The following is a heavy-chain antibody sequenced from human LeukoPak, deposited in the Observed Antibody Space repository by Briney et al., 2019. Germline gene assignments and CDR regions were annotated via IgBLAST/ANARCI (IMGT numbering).Heavy chain of an antibody. CDR2: IYYSGST. CDR3: ARRAYSSFPYYFDF. D-gene: IGHD6-6*01. CDR1: GGSISSSNYY. J-gene: IGHJ4*02. Sequence: SETLSLTCTVFGGSISSSNYYWDWIRQPPGKGLEWIGSIYYSGSTDYNPSLKSRVTISVDTSKSQFSLKVTSVTASDTAVYYCARRAYSSFPYYFDFWGQGTLVTVSS. V-gene: IGHV4-39*01.